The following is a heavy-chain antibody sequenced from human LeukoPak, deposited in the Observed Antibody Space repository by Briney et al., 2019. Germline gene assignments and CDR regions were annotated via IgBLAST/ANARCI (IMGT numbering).Heavy chain of an antibody. CDR2: IKSKVDGGTT. V-gene: IGHV3-15*01. J-gene: IGHJ4*02. D-gene: IGHD6-13*01. CDR1: GFTFTNAY. CDR3: TTDAGYSSRWYNY. Sequence: GGSLRLSCAGSGFTFTNAYTTWVRQAPGKGLEWVGRIKSKVDGGTTDYAAPVKGRFSISRDDSTNTVYLQMNSLRTEDTAVYYCTTDAGYSSRWYNYWGQGTLVTVAS.